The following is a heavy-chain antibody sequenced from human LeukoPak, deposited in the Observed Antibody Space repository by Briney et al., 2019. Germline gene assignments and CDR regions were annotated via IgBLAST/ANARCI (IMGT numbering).Heavy chain of an antibody. CDR2: IYYSGST. V-gene: IGHV4-39*01. Sequence: SETLSLTCTVSGGSISSSSYYWGWIRQPPGKGLEWIGTIYYSGSTYYNPSLKSRVTISVDTSKNQFSLKLSSVTAADTAVYYCARMYDSSGYPYPDDAFDIWGQGTMVTVSS. J-gene: IGHJ3*02. CDR3: ARMYDSSGYPYPDDAFDI. D-gene: IGHD3-22*01. CDR1: GGSISSSSYY.